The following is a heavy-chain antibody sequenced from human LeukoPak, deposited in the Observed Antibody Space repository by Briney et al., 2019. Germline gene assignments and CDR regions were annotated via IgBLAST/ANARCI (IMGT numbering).Heavy chain of an antibody. Sequence: SVKVSCKASGGTFSSYAISWVRQAPGQGLEWMGRIIPILGIANYAQKFQGRVTITADKSTSTAHMELSSLRSEDTAVYYCATVGEGRGYFDYWGQGTLVTVSS. CDR1: GGTFSSYA. CDR2: IIPILGIA. V-gene: IGHV1-69*04. D-gene: IGHD3-10*01. J-gene: IGHJ4*02. CDR3: ATVGEGRGYFDY.